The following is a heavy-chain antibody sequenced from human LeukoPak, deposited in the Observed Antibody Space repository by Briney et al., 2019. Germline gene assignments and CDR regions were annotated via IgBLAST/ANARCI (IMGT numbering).Heavy chain of an antibody. CDR1: GFTFSSYG. V-gene: IGHV3-23*01. J-gene: IGHJ4*02. D-gene: IGHD2-2*01. Sequence: GGTLRLSCAASGFTFSSYGMSWVRQAPGKGLEWVSAISGSGSSTYYADSVKGRFTISRDNSKNTMYVQMNSLRAEDTAVYYCAKDRSYASFEDWGQGTLVTVSS. CDR2: ISGSGSST. CDR3: AKDRSYASFED.